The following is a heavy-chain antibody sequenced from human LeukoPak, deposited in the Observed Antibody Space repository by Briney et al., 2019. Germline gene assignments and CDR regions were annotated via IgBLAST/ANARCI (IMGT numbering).Heavy chain of an antibody. CDR2: IYSTGST. J-gene: IGHJ4*02. D-gene: IGHD2-2*01. CDR1: SGSISSGDYY. V-gene: IGHV4-30-4*01. CDR3: ARAQLPCLDY. Sequence: PSETLSLTCTVSSGSISSGDYYWTWIRQPPGKGLEWIGYIYSTGSTYYNPSLRSRVIMSIDTSKNQFSLKLSSMTAADAAVYYCARAQLPCLDYWGQGTLVTVSS.